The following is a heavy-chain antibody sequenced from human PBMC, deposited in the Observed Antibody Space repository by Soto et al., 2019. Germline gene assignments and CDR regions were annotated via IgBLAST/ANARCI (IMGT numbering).Heavy chain of an antibody. J-gene: IGHJ6*01. CDR2: IIPISGTA. D-gene: IGHD4-17*01. CDR1: GAPLISYA. V-gene: IGHV1-69*06. Sequence: SVKFACKASGAPLISYAITLVRQSPGQGLEWMGGIIPISGTANYAQKFQGRVTITADKSTSTAYMELSSLRSEDTAVYYCARDNGDNSDYYYGMHVWGQGPTGIVSS. CDR3: ARDNGDNSDYYYGMHV.